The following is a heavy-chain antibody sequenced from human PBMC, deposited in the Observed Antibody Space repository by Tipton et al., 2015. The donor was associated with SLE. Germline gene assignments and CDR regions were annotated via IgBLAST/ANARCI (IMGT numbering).Heavy chain of an antibody. CDR2: IYYSGST. Sequence: TLSLTCTVSGGSISSYYCSWIRQPPGKGLEWNGYIYYSGSTNYNPSLKSRVTISVDTSKNQFSLKLSSATAADTAVYYCAREEENDFWSGGDSFDIWCQGILVTVSS. CDR3: AREEENDFWSGGDSFDI. J-gene: IGHJ3*02. V-gene: IGHV4-59*12. CDR1: GGSISSYY. D-gene: IGHD3-3*01.